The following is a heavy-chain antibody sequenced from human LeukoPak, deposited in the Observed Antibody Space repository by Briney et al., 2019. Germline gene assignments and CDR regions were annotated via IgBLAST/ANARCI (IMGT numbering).Heavy chain of an antibody. CDR3: ARVSYSNYFDY. D-gene: IGHD4-11*01. CDR2: ISSSGSTI. Sequence: GGSLRLSCAASGFTFSDYCMSWIRQAPGKGLEWVSYISSSGSTIYYADSVKGRFTISRDNAKNSLYLQMNSLRAEDTAVYYCARVSYSNYFDYWGQGTLVTVSS. J-gene: IGHJ4*02. V-gene: IGHV3-11*01. CDR1: GFTFSDYC.